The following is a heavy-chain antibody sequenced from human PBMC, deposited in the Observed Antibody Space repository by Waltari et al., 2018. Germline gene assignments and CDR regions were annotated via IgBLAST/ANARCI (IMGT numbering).Heavy chain of an antibody. Sequence: EVQLLESGGGLVQPGGSLRLSCAASGFTFRNYPMSWVRQAPGKGLEWGSAITRQATTYYAGSVRGRFVISRDDSDNKVHLQMNGLNADDTATYYCAKDHPSDGWPAFDSWGQGTQVIVSS. CDR1: GFTFRNYP. D-gene: IGHD6-19*01. CDR2: ITRQATT. V-gene: IGHV3-23*01. J-gene: IGHJ4*02. CDR3: AKDHPSDGWPAFDS.